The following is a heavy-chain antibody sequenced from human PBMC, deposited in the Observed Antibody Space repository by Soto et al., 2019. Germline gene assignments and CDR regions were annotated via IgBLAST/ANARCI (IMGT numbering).Heavy chain of an antibody. D-gene: IGHD3-16*01. Sequence: QVQLVESGGGVVQPGRSLRLSCAASGFTFSSYGMHWVRQAPGKGLEWVAVIWYDGSNKYYADSVKGRFTISRDNSKNTLYLQMNSLRAEDTAVYYCAREDDYVWGSMGYYGMDVWGQGTTVTVSS. J-gene: IGHJ6*02. CDR2: IWYDGSNK. CDR1: GFTFSSYG. V-gene: IGHV3-33*01. CDR3: AREDDYVWGSMGYYGMDV.